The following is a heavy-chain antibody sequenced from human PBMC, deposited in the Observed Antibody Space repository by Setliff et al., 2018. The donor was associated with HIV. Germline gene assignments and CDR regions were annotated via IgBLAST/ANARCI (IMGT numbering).Heavy chain of an antibody. D-gene: IGHD3-10*01. CDR2: LYYSGST. J-gene: IGHJ4*02. Sequence: SETLSLTCTVSGGSIRSSSHYWGWIRQPPGKGLEWIGRLYYSGSTYNNPSLKSRLTISVDTSKNQFSLKLSSVTAADTAVYYCAREGDIGVVRGVIYFDYWGQGTLVTVSS. CDR3: AREGDIGVVRGVIYFDY. CDR1: GGSIRSSSHY. V-gene: IGHV4-39*07.